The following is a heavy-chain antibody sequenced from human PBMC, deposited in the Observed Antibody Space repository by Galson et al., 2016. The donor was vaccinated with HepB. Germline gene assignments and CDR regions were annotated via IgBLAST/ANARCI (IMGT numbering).Heavy chain of an antibody. CDR3: ARDDDGDYVFDY. J-gene: IGHJ4*02. V-gene: IGHV3-74*01. D-gene: IGHD4-17*01. CDR1: GFTFSSYW. Sequence: SLRLSCAASGFTFSSYWMHWVRQAPGKGLVWVSRINSDGSSTSYADSVKGRFTISRDNAKNTLYLQMNSLRAEDMAVYYCARDDDGDYVFDYWGQGTLVTVSS. CDR2: INSDGSST.